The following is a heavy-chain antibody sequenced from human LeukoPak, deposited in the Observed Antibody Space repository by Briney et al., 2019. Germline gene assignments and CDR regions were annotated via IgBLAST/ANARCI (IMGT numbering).Heavy chain of an antibody. CDR1: GYDFTTYW. Sequence: GESLKISCKASGYDFTTYWIGWVRQMSGKGLEWMGIIYPGDSETSYNPSFQGQVTFSVDKSTSTAYVQWGSLKASDSAIYYCARQGDGSGDYWGQGTLVIVSS. V-gene: IGHV5-51*01. CDR2: IYPGDSET. J-gene: IGHJ4*02. CDR3: ARQGDGSGDY. D-gene: IGHD3-10*01.